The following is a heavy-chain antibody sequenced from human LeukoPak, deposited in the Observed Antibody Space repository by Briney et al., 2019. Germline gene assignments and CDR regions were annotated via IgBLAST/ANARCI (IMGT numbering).Heavy chain of an antibody. V-gene: IGHV1-69*05. CDR2: IIPIFGTA. J-gene: IGHJ6*03. Sequence: TVKVSCKASGGTFSSYAISWVRQAPGQGLEWMGGIIPIFGTANYAQKFQGRVTITTDESTSTAYMELSSLRSEDTAVYYCARGYLEPELLYMDVWGKGTTVTVSS. D-gene: IGHD1-26*01. CDR3: ARGYLEPELLYMDV. CDR1: GGTFSSYA.